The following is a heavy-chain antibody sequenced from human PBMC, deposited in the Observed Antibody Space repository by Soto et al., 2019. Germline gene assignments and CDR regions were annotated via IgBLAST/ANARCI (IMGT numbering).Heavy chain of an antibody. CDR2: IDTGNQNT. CDR1: RYTFTAYA. V-gene: IGHV1-3*04. D-gene: IGHD1-26*01. Sequence: QGHLVQSGAEVKEPGASVKISCKASRYTFTAYAIHWLRQAPGQSLEWLGWIDTGNQNTKYSPAFQDRVTITADTFANRADMELGSLSFEDTAVYYCARDAKWDPCGVEAQQDDYFDSWGQGTLVTVSA. CDR3: ARDAKWDPCGVEAQQDDYFDS. J-gene: IGHJ4*02.